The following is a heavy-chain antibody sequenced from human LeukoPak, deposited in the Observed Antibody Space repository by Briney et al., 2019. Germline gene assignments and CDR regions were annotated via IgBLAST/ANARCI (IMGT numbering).Heavy chain of an antibody. J-gene: IGHJ4*02. CDR1: GGSITSYY. D-gene: IGHD6-19*01. CDR2: IYYTGSTRST. Sequence: NPSETLSLTCSVSGGSITSYYWRWIRQPPGKGLEWIGYIYYTGSTRSTNYNPSLKSRVTISEDTSENQFSLSLSSVTAADTAVYFCARKHSSGWLFDYWGQGALVTVSS. CDR3: ARKHSSGWLFDY. V-gene: IGHV4-59*01.